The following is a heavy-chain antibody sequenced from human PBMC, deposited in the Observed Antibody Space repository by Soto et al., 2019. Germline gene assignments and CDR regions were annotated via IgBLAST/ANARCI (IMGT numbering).Heavy chain of an antibody. Sequence: EVQLVESGGGLVQPGGSLRLSCAASGFTFSSYSMNWVRQAPGKGLEWVSYISSSSSTIYYADSVKGRFTISRDNAKNSLYRQMNILRADDTAVYYCAREEVFGVVTYSMDVWGKGTTVTVSS. D-gene: IGHD3-3*01. V-gene: IGHV3-48*01. CDR3: AREEVFGVVTYSMDV. J-gene: IGHJ6*03. CDR1: GFTFSSYS. CDR2: ISSSSSTI.